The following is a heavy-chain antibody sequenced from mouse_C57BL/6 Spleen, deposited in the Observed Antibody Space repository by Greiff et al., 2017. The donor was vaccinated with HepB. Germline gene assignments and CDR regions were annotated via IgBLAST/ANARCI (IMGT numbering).Heavy chain of an antibody. CDR2: IYPGDGDT. D-gene: IGHD2-12*01. CDR1: GYAFSSSW. Sequence: VKLQQSGPELVKPGASVKISCKASGYAFSSSWMNWVKQRPGKGLEWIGRIYPGDGDTNYNGKFKGKATLTADKSSSTAYMQLSCLSSEYSAVYFCSSSHFYSCVSYIDVWGTGTSVTVSS. CDR3: SSSHFYSCVSYIDV. V-gene: IGHV1-82*01. J-gene: IGHJ1*03.